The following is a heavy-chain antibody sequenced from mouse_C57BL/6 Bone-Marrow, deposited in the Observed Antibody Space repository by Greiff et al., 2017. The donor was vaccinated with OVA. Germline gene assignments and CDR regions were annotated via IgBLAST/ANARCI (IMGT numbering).Heavy chain of an antibody. J-gene: IGHJ4*01. CDR3: AKQADPYYYDMDD. CDR1: GFSLTSYG. D-gene: IGHD3-3*01. CDR2: IWGGGST. V-gene: IGHV2-9*01. Sequence: VQLQESGPGLVAPSQSLSITCTVSGFSLTSYGVDWVRQPPGQGLEWLGVIWGGGSTNYNSALMSRLSISKDNSKRQVFLKMNSLPTDDTAMYYCAKQADPYYYDMDDWGKGTSVTVSS.